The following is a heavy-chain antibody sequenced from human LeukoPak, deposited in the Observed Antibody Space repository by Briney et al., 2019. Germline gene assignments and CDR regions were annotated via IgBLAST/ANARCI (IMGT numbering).Heavy chain of an antibody. CDR2: IYHSGST. J-gene: IGHJ3*02. CDR3: AREKPMIVVVNDAFDI. V-gene: IGHV4-38-2*02. D-gene: IGHD3-22*01. Sequence: PSETLSLTCAVSGYSISSGYYWGWIRQPPGKGLEWIGSIYHSGSTYYNPSLKSRVTISVDTSKNQFSLKLSSVTAADTAVYYCAREKPMIVVVNDAFDIWGQGTMVTVPS. CDR1: GYSISSGYY.